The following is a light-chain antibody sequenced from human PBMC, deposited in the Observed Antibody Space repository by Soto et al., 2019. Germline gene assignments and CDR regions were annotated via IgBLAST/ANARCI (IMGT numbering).Light chain of an antibody. CDR1: QTVDSNF. CDR2: AAS. CDR3: QQYGRSPFT. Sequence: DIVLTQSPGTLSLSPGERATLSCRASQTVDSNFLAWYQQKPGQAPRLLIYAASTRATGIPDRFSGSGSGTDFTLTIGRLEPEDFAVYYCQQYGRSPFTFGPGTKVDIK. J-gene: IGKJ3*01. V-gene: IGKV3-20*01.